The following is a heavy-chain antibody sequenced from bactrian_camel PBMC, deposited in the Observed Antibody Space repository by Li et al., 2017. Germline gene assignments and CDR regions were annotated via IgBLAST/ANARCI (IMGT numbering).Heavy chain of an antibody. CDR2: INTSADST. CDR1: GFTFSSYA. V-gene: IGHV3S40*01. D-gene: IGHD3*01. Sequence: LVESGGGLVQPGGSLRLSCVASGFTFSSYAMSWVRQAPGKGLEWVSDINTSADSTFYADSVKGRFTISYDNAKNTMSLQMNSLEPEDTAVYYCVRGWDDDTWSFNYWGQGTQVTVS. J-gene: IGHJ4*01. CDR3: VRGWDDDTWSFNY.